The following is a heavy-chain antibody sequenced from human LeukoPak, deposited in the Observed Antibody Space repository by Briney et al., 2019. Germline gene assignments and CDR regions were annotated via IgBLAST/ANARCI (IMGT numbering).Heavy chain of an antibody. D-gene: IGHD2-15*01. V-gene: IGHV1-18*01. CDR1: GYTFTNFG. CDR3: ARDPGYCSGGNCRIDY. J-gene: IGHJ4*02. CDR2: ISAYNGDT. Sequence: ASVKVSCKASGYTFTNFGITWVRQAPGHGLEWMGWISAYNGDTNYAQKFQGRVTLTTDTSTNTAYMELTSLRSDDTAVYYCARDPGYCSGGNCRIDYWGQGTLVTVSS.